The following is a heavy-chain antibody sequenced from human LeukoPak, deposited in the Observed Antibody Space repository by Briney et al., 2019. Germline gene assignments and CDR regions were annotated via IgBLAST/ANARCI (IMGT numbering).Heavy chain of an antibody. Sequence: PSETLSLTCAVYGGSFNGYYWSWIRQPPGKGLEWVSVIYSGGSTYYADSVKGRFTISRDNSKNTLYLQMNSLRAEDTAVYYCARGVVVTADPAYYFDYWGQGTLVTVSS. CDR3: ARGVVVTADPAYYFDY. CDR1: GGSFNGYY. V-gene: IGHV3-53*01. D-gene: IGHD2-21*02. CDR2: IYSGGST. J-gene: IGHJ4*02.